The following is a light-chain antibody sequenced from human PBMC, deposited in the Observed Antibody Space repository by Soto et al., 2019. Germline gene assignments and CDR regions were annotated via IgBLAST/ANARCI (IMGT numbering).Light chain of an antibody. CDR2: GAS. Sequence: EIVLTQSPGTLSLSPGERATLSCRASQCISSSSLAWYQQKPGQAPRLLVYGASSRATGIPDRFSGSGSGTDFTLTISRLEPEDFAVYYCQQYGSSRFTFGPGTKVDIK. J-gene: IGKJ3*01. CDR3: QQYGSSRFT. V-gene: IGKV3-20*01. CDR1: QCISSSS.